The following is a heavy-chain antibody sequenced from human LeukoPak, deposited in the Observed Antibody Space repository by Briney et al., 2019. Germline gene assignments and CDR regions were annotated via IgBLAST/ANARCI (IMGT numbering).Heavy chain of an antibody. J-gene: IGHJ4*02. Sequence: ASVKVSCKASGYTFTGYYMHWVRQAPGQGLEWMGWINPNSGGTNYAQKFQGRVTMTRDTSISTAYMELSRLRSGDTAVYYCARPGDSGSYFSVDYWGQGTLVTVSS. D-gene: IGHD1-26*01. CDR3: ARPGDSGSYFSVDY. CDR1: GYTFTGYY. V-gene: IGHV1-2*02. CDR2: INPNSGGT.